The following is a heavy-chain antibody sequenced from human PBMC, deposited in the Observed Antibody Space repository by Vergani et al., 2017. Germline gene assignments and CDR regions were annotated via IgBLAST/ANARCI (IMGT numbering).Heavy chain of an antibody. CDR1: GFTFSSYA. CDR3: AKDSESILESLFVSYYYGMDV. Sequence: EVQLLESGGGLVQPGGSLRLSCAASGFTFSSYAMSWVRQAPGKGLEWVSAISGSGGSTYYADSVKGRFTISRDNSKNTLYLQMNSLRAEDTAVYYCAKDSESILESLFVSYYYGMDVWGQGTTVTVSS. CDR2: ISGSGGST. V-gene: IGHV3-23*01. J-gene: IGHJ6*02. D-gene: IGHD3-3*01.